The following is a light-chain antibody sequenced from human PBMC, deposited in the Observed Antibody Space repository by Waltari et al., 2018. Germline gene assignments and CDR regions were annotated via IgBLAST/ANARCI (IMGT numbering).Light chain of an antibody. Sequence: QSALTQPASVSGSPGQSITIPCSGTSRDIGSYDVFSWYQQHPGKAPKFMISEVSERPSGVSNRFSGSKSGNTASLTISGLQAEDEADYYCCSYAGSGSWVFGGGTKLTVL. CDR2: EVS. CDR3: CSYAGSGSWV. J-gene: IGLJ3*02. V-gene: IGLV2-23*02. CDR1: SRDIGSYDV.